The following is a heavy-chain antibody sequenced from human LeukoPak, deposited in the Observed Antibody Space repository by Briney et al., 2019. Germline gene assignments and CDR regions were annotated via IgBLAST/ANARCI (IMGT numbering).Heavy chain of an antibody. CDR3: ATVESGDYGYYYGMDV. V-gene: IGHV1-24*01. CDR1: GSTLTELS. Sequence: ASVKVSSKVSGSTLTELSMHWVRQAPGKGLEWMGGFNPKEGETIYAQKFQGRVTMTGDTSTDTAYMELSSLRSEDTAVYYCATVESGDYGYYYGMDVWGQGTTVTVSS. CDR2: FNPKEGET. J-gene: IGHJ6*02. D-gene: IGHD4-17*01.